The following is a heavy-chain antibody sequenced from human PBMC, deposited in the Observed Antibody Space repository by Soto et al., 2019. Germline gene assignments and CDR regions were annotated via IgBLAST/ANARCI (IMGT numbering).Heavy chain of an antibody. Sequence: QVQLQQWGAGPLRPLETLSLTCGVSGGSFSGYYWAWIRQSPGKGLEWIGEINDRGSINYNPSLKSRVSISVDTSKTHYSVNRRSVTAADTAVYYCARESHDILAGPPWVWYFDLWGRGTLVTVSS. D-gene: IGHD3-9*01. CDR1: GGSFSGYY. V-gene: IGHV4-34*01. J-gene: IGHJ2*01. CDR2: INDRGSI. CDR3: ARESHDILAGPPWVWYFDL.